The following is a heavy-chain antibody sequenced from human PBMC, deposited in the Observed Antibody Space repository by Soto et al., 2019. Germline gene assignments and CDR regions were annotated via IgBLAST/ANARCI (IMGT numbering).Heavy chain of an antibody. CDR2: IYHSGST. V-gene: IGHV4-61*01. Sequence: SETLSLTCTVSGGSVSSGSYHWGWIRQPPGKGLEWIGYIYHSGSTNYNPSLKSRVTISVDTSKNQFSLSLTSVTAADTAVYYCARLSAAWFDPWGQGTLVTVSS. J-gene: IGHJ5*02. CDR3: ARLSAAWFDP. CDR1: GGSVSSGSYH. D-gene: IGHD6-19*01.